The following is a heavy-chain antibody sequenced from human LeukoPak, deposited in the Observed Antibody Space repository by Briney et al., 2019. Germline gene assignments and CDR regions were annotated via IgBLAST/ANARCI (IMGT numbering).Heavy chain of an antibody. CDR2: ISSSSSYI. CDR3: ARGHYDFWSGHSVGYFDY. V-gene: IGHV3-21*01. D-gene: IGHD3-3*01. CDR1: GFTFSSYS. J-gene: IGHJ4*02. Sequence: PGGSLRLSCAASGFTFSSYSMNRVRQAPGKGLEWVSSISSSSSYIYYADSVKGRFTISRDNAKNSLYLQMNSLRAEDTAVYYCARGHYDFWSGHSVGYFDYWGQGTLVTVSS.